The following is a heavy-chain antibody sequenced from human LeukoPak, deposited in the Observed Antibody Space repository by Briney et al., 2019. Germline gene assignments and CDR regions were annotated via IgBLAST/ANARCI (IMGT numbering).Heavy chain of an antibody. J-gene: IGHJ4*02. Sequence: GGSLRLSCAASGFTFSSYSMNWVRQAPGEGLEWVSYISSSSTIYYADSVKGRFTISRDNAKNSLYLQMNSLRAEDTAVYYCARNSGRYYHYWGQGTLVTVSS. D-gene: IGHD1-26*01. CDR1: GFTFSSYS. CDR3: ARNSGRYYHY. V-gene: IGHV3-48*04. CDR2: ISSSSTI.